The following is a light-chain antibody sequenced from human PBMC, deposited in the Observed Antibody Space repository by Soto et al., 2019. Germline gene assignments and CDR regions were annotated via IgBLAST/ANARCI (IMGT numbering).Light chain of an antibody. CDR1: SCDVGGYNY. Sequence: QSVLTQPRSVSGSPGQKVTISCTGSSCDVGGYNYVYWYQQLPGKAPKLLIYDVSKRPSGVPDRFSGSKSGNTASLTISGRRDEDAVDYCCCYYAGSCTLVFGGGTKLTVL. CDR2: DVS. V-gene: IGLV2-11*01. J-gene: IGLJ3*02. CDR3: CYYAGSCTLV.